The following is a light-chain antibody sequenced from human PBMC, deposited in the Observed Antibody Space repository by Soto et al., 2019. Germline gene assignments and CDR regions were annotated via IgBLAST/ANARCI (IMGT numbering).Light chain of an antibody. CDR3: QQRSNWPSIT. Sequence: RVMTQSPAALSVSPGERATLSCRASQSVISNLAWYQQKPGQAPRLLIYDASNRATAIPARFSGSGSGTDFTLTISSLEPEDFAVYYCQQRSNWPSITFGQGTRLEIK. V-gene: IGKV3-11*01. CDR1: QSVISN. CDR2: DAS. J-gene: IGKJ5*01.